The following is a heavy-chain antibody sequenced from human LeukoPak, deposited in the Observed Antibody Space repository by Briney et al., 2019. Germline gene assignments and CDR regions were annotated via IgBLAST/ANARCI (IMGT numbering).Heavy chain of an antibody. Sequence: SETLSLTCTVSGGPISSYYWSWIRQPPGKGLEWIGYIYYSGSTNYNPSLKSRVTISVDTSKNQFSLKLSSVTAADTAVYYCARDFWSPPYGMDVWGQGTTVTVSS. V-gene: IGHV4-59*12. CDR3: ARDFWSPPYGMDV. CDR1: GGPISSYY. CDR2: IYYSGST. J-gene: IGHJ6*02. D-gene: IGHD3-3*01.